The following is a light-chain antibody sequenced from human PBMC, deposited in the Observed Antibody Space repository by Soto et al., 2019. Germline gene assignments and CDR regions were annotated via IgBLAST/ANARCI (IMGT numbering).Light chain of an antibody. CDR1: QTISTY. Sequence: MTQSPSSLSASVGDKFTISCRASQTISTYLNWYQQKPGKAPKLLIYAASTLQSGVPSRFSGSGSGTDFTLTISSLQPEDVATYYCQKYNSPVTFGQGTKVDI. CDR3: QKYNSPVT. J-gene: IGKJ1*01. V-gene: IGKV1-27*01. CDR2: AAS.